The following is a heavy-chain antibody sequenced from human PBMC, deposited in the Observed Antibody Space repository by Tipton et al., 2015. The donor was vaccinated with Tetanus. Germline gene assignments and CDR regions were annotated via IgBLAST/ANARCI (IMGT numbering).Heavy chain of an antibody. D-gene: IGHD3-16*01. Sequence: TLSLTCSVSGASISGGGYFWNWIRHRPGKGLEWIGYIYYSGSTFYNPSFKSRVTISVDTSNNQFSLRLSSVTAADSGVYYCARDQGGGRVAPLNWFGPWGQGALVTVSS. V-gene: IGHV4-31*03. CDR1: GASISGGGYF. CDR3: ARDQGGGRVAPLNWFGP. J-gene: IGHJ5*02. CDR2: IYYSGST.